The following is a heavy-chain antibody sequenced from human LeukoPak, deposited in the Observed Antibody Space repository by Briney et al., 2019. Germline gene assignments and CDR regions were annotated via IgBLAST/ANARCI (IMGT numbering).Heavy chain of an antibody. D-gene: IGHD3-10*01. J-gene: IGHJ3*02. V-gene: IGHV1-2*02. CDR1: GYTFTGYY. CDR2: LNPNSGGT. CDR3: ARDSVGSDAFDI. Sequence: ASVKVSCKASGYTFTGYYMHWVRQAPGQGLEWMGWLNPNSGGTNYAQKFQGRVTMTRDTSISTAYMELSRLRSDDTAVYYCARDSVGSDAFDIWGQGTMVTVSS.